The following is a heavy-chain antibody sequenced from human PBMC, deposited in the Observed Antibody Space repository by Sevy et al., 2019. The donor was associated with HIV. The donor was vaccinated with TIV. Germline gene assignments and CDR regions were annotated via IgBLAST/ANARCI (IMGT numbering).Heavy chain of an antibody. CDR1: GHTLTDLS. J-gene: IGHJ4*02. V-gene: IGHV1-24*01. D-gene: IGHD3-22*01. CDR2: FDPEDGER. Sequence: ASVKVSCKASGHTLTDLSMHWVRQAPGKGFEWIGRFDPEDGERIYAQKFQGRVTMTEDTSTDKAYMERSSLRSEDTAVYYCSETREYYSDSYGYFDYWGQGTLVTVSS. CDR3: SETREYYSDSYGYFDY.